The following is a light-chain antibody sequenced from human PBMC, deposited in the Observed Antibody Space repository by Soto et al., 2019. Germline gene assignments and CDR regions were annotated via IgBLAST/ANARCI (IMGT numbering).Light chain of an antibody. CDR1: QDISSY. CDR3: LQYDSRYT. CDR2: DVS. J-gene: IGKJ2*01. Sequence: DIQMTQSPSSLSASVGDRVTITCQASQDISSYLAWYQQKPGKAPRLLIHDVSTLQSGVPSRFSGSGSGTEFTLTISSLQPDDFASYYCLQYDSRYTFGQGTKVDIK. V-gene: IGKV1-9*01.